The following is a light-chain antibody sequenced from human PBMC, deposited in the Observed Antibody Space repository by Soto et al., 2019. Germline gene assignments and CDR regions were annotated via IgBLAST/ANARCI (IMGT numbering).Light chain of an antibody. Sequence: QSALTQPASVSGSPGQSITISCTGTSSDVGGYNYVSWYQQHPGKAPKLIIYEVSNRPSGVSNRFSGSKSGNTASLTISGLQAEDESDYYCSSYTPSSYWVFGGGTKLTVL. CDR3: SSYTPSSYWV. V-gene: IGLV2-14*01. CDR1: SSDVGGYNY. CDR2: EVS. J-gene: IGLJ3*02.